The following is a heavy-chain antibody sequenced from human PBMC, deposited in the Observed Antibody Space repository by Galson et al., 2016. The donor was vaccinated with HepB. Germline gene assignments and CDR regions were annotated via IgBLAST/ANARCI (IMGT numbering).Heavy chain of an antibody. V-gene: IGHV4-38-2*02. CDR2: ICHSGST. D-gene: IGHD1-1*01. CDR3: ARDPTRPWANDASDI. CDR1: GYSISNGYC. J-gene: IGHJ3*02. Sequence: SETLSLTCAVSGYSISNGYCWGWIRQPPGKGLEWIGNICHSGSTYFNPSLNSRVTISVDTSKNQFSLKLTSVTAADTAVYYCARDPTRPWANDASDIWCQVTTVADS.